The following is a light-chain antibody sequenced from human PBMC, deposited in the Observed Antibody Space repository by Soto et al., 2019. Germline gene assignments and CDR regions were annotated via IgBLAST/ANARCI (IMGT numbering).Light chain of an antibody. CDR1: SSNIGSNT. J-gene: IGLJ3*02. V-gene: IGLV1-44*01. CDR2: SNN. Sequence: QSVLTQPPSASGTPGQRVTISCSGSSSNIGSNTVNLYQQLPGTAPKVLIYSNNQRPSGVPDRFSGSKSGTSASLAISGLQSEDEAEYYCAAWDDSLNGWVFGGGTKLTVL. CDR3: AAWDDSLNGWV.